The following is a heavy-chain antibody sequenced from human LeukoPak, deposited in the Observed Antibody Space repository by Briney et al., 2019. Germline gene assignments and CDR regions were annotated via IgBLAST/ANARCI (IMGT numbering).Heavy chain of an antibody. Sequence: SQTLSLTCTVSGGSISSGSYYWSWIRQPAGKGLEWIGRIYTSGSTNYNPSLKSRVTMSVDTSKNQFSLKLSSVTAADTAVYYCARDVLGRFGELFPNWFDPWGQGTLVTVSS. V-gene: IGHV4-61*02. CDR3: ARDVLGRFGELFPNWFDP. J-gene: IGHJ5*02. CDR1: GGSISSGSYY. CDR2: IYTSGST. D-gene: IGHD3-10*01.